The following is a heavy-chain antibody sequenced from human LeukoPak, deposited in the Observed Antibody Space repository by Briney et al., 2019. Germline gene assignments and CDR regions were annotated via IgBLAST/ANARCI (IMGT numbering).Heavy chain of an antibody. V-gene: IGHV3-7*01. Sequence: GGALRLSCAPSGFTFSNSLIAWVPQAPRKGLEGVANIKQDGSTKHYADSLKGRFTISRDNPKNSLYLQMNNLRADDTAVYYCTRDTDGSLDYWGQGILVTVAS. CDR2: IKQDGSTK. D-gene: IGHD1-26*01. CDR3: TRDTDGSLDY. J-gene: IGHJ4*02. CDR1: GFTFSNSL.